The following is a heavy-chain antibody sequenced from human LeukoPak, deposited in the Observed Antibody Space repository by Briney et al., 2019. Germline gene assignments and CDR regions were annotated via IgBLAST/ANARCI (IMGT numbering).Heavy chain of an antibody. CDR2: ISVDYGKT. CDR3: AREFGYSYGNGFDY. Sequence: ASVKVSCKASGYTFTSYGISWVRQAPGQGLEWMGWISVDYGKTNYAQKFQGRVTMTTDTSTKTAYMELRSLRSDDTAVYNCAREFGYSYGNGFDYWGQGTLVTVSS. J-gene: IGHJ4*02. D-gene: IGHD5-18*01. V-gene: IGHV1-18*01. CDR1: GYTFTSYG.